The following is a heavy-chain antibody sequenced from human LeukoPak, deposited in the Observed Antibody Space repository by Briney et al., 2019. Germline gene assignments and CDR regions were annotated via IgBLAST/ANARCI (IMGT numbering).Heavy chain of an antibody. CDR1: GFTFSSYA. CDR3: AKGGYTSHYDY. CDR2: IRATAGTT. D-gene: IGHD5-12*01. V-gene: IGHV3-23*01. Sequence: GGSLRLSCAASGFTFSSYAMTWVRQAPGKGLRWVSTIRATAGTTYYTDSVKGRFTISRDNSKNTVFLQMNSLTAEDTAVYYWAKGGYTSHYDYWGQGSLVTVSS. J-gene: IGHJ4*02.